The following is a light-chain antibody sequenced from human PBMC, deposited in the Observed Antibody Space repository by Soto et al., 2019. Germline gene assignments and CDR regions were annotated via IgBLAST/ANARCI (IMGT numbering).Light chain of an antibody. CDR1: QSFSSY. CDR2: DAS. V-gene: IGKV3-11*01. Sequence: EIVLTQSPATLSLSPGERATLSCRASQSFSSYLAWYQQKPGQAPRLLIYDASKRATGIPARFSGRGSGTDFTLTIGSLEPEDFAVYYCQPRSNWPPVITFGQGTRLEIK. J-gene: IGKJ5*01. CDR3: QPRSNWPPVIT.